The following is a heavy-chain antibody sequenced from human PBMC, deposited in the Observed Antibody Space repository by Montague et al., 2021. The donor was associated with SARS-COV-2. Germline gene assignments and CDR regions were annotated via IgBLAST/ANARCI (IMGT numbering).Heavy chain of an antibody. CDR3: ATELELSAFDI. CDR1: GFTFSSYA. V-gene: IGHV3-30*04. CDR2: ISYDGSNK. D-gene: IGHD1-7*01. J-gene: IGHJ3*02. Sequence: SLRLSCEASGFTFSSYAMHWVRQAPGKGLEWVAVISYDGSNKYYVDSVKGRFTISRDNSKNTLYLQMNSLRAEDTAVYYCATELELSAFDIWGQGTMVTVSS.